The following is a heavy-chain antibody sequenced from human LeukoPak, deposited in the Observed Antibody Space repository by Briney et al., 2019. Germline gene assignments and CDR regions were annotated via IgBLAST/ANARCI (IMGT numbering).Heavy chain of an antibody. CDR3: TRNYNGMSY. CDR1: GFTFTNFG. V-gene: IGHV3-74*01. D-gene: IGHD1-26*01. CDR2: INSDGRST. Sequence: AGGSLRLSCVASGFTFTNFGMMWVRQAPGKGLVWVSYINSDGRSTTYADSVEGRFTISRDNAKNTLYLQMNSLRAEDTAIYYCTRNYNGMSYWGQGTLVIVSS. J-gene: IGHJ4*02.